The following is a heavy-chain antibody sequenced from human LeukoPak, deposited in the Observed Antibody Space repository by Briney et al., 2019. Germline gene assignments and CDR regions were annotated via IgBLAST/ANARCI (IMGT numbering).Heavy chain of an antibody. V-gene: IGHV3-9*01. D-gene: IGHD3-3*01. CDR1: GFKFDDYA. CDR3: AKDSTSFLGVGAYTWIDP. CDR2: ISWNGGSM. Sequence: PGRSLRLSCEASGFKFDDYAMHWVQQGPGKGLGWVSGISWNGGSMGYADSVKGRFTISRDNAKNSLYLQMNSLRAEDTALYYCAKDSTSFLGVGAYTWIDPWGQGTQVIVSS. J-gene: IGHJ5*02.